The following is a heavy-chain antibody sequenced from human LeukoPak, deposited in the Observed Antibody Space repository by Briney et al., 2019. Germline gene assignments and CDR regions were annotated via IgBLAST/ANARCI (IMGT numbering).Heavy chain of an antibody. CDR3: AKDLDFDYGDYFDY. V-gene: IGHV3-23*01. CDR1: GFTFSNYA. Sequence: GGSLRLSCAASGFTFSNYAMTWVRQAPGKGLEWVSAISGSGGSTYYADSVKGRFTISRDNSKNTLYLQMNSLRAEDTAVYYCAKDLDFDYGDYFDYWGQGTLVTVSS. J-gene: IGHJ4*02. CDR2: ISGSGGST. D-gene: IGHD4-17*01.